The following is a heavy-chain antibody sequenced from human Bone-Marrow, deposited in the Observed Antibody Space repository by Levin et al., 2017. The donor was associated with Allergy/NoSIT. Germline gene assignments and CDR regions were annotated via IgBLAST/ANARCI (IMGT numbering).Heavy chain of an antibody. CDR2: ISSSSSYI. J-gene: IGHJ4*02. V-gene: IGHV3-21*01. CDR3: ARSAVAGHDYFDY. CDR1: GFTFSSYS. Sequence: GGSLRLSCAASGFTFSSYSMNWVRQAPGKGLEWVSSISSSSSYIYYADSVKGRFTISRDNAKNSLYLQMNSLRAEDTAVYYCARSAVAGHDYFDYWGQGTLVTVSS. D-gene: IGHD6-19*01.